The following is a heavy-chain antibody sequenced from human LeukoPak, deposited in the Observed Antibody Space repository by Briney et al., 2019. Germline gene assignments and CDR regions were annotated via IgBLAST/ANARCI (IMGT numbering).Heavy chain of an antibody. CDR3: ASLDAYNKFFED. D-gene: IGHD5-24*01. J-gene: IGHJ4*01. CDR1: GGSISTSSYY. CDR2: IYYSGNN. Sequence: SGTLSLTCSVSGGSISTSSYYWGWIRQPPGKGLEWIGAIYYSGNNFYNPSLESRVTISVDTSKNQFSLKMISVTAADTSVYYCASLDAYNKFFEDWGQGTLVTVSS. V-gene: IGHV4-39*07.